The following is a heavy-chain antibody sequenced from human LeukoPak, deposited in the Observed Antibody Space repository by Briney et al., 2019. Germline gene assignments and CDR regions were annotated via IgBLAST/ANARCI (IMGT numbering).Heavy chain of an antibody. CDR2: INPNSGGT. Sequence: ASVKVSCKASGYTFTGYYMHWVRQAPGQGLEWMGWINPNSGGTNYAQKFQGRVTMTRDTSISTAYMELSRLRSDDTAVYYCARSVSDFWSGYYYYYGMDVWGQGTTVTVSS. CDR3: ARSVSDFWSGYYYYYGMDV. V-gene: IGHV1-2*02. D-gene: IGHD3-3*01. J-gene: IGHJ6*02. CDR1: GYTFTGYY.